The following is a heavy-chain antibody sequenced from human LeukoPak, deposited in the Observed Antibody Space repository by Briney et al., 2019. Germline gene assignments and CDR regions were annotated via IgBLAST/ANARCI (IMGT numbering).Heavy chain of an antibody. CDR2: IYTSGST. CDR1: GGSISSYY. Sequence: SETLSLTCTVSGGSISSYYWSWIRQPAGKGLEWIGRIYTSGSTDYNPSLKSRVTMSVDTSKNQFSLKLSSVTAADTAVYYCARCSSSGDAFDIWGQGTMVTVSS. CDR3: ARCSSSGDAFDI. V-gene: IGHV4-4*07. J-gene: IGHJ3*02. D-gene: IGHD6-6*01.